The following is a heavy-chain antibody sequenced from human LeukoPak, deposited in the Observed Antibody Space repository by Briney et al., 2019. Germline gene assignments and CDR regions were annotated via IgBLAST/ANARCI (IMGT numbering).Heavy chain of an antibody. CDR1: GFTFSSYW. CDR2: IWYDGSNK. Sequence: GGSLRLSCAASGFTFSSYWMSWVRQAPGKGLEWVAVIWYDGSNKYYADSVKGRFTISRDNSKNTLYLQMNSLRAEDTAVYYCARYGPWKYSSGWYSYFDYWGQGTLVTVSS. CDR3: ARYGPWKYSSGWYSYFDY. D-gene: IGHD6-19*01. J-gene: IGHJ4*02. V-gene: IGHV3-33*08.